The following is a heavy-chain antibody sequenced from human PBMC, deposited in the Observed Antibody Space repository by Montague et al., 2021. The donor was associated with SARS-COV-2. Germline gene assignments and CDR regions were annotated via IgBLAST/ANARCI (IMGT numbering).Heavy chain of an antibody. Sequence: PALVKPTQTLTLTCTVSGFSVSAPGVGVGWIRQPPGKALEWLALIYWDDDKRYSPSLNTRLTIIKDTSKNQVALTMTNVDPADTGAYFCARNSVRQRSGPHWVLDLWGPG. J-gene: IGHJ2*01. D-gene: IGHD6-25*01. V-gene: IGHV2-5*02. CDR2: IYWDDDK. CDR1: GFSVSAPGVG. CDR3: ARNSVRQRSGPHWVLDL.